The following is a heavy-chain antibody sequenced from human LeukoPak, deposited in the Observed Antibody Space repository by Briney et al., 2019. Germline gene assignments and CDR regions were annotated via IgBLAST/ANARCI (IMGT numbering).Heavy chain of an antibody. CDR1: GFTFSSYA. V-gene: IGHV3-23*01. CDR2: ISGSGGSI. J-gene: IGHJ4*02. CDR3: AKGLYYDRDRNHFDY. Sequence: PGGSLRLSCAASGFTFSSYAMSWVRQAPGKGLEWVSAISGSGGSIGYADSVKGRFTISRDNAKNSLYLQMNSLRAEDTALYYCAKGLYYDRDRNHFDYWGQGTLVTVSS. D-gene: IGHD3-22*01.